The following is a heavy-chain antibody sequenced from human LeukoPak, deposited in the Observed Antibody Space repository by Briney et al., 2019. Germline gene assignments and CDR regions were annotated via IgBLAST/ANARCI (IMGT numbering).Heavy chain of an antibody. CDR3: ARAQGGYYDSSGYDY. Sequence: GGSLRLSCAASRFTFSNYSMNWVRQAPGKGLEWVSSITSSSTYIYYADSVEGRFTISRDNAKNSLYLQMNSLRAEDTAVYYCARAQGGYYDSSGYDYWSQGTLVTVSS. J-gene: IGHJ4*02. CDR1: RFTFSNYS. D-gene: IGHD3-22*01. V-gene: IGHV3-21*01. CDR2: ITSSSTYI.